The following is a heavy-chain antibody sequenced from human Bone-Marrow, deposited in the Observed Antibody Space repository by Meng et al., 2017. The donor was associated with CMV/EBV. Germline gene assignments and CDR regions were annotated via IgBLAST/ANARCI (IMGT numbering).Heavy chain of an antibody. J-gene: IGHJ4*02. D-gene: IGHD1-26*01. Sequence: GASLTISCVAAGFAFSSYWMAWVRQAPGKGLEWVANIRPDGSEKYYVDSVKGRFTISRDNAKNSLYLQLNSLRVEDAAVYYCARYGVVAATDYWGQGTLVTVSS. CDR3: ARYGVVAATDY. CDR2: IRPDGSEK. CDR1: GFAFSSYW. V-gene: IGHV3-7*01.